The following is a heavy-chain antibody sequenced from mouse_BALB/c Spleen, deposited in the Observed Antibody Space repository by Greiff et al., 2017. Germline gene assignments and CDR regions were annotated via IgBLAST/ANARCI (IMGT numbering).Heavy chain of an antibody. J-gene: IGHJ4*01. CDR3: ARNQGELQGNAMDY. CDR2: IWGGGST. Sequence: QVQLKESGPGLVAPSQSLSITCTVSGFSLSRYSVHWVRQPPGKGLEWLGMIWGGGSTDYNSALKSRLSISEDNSKSQVFLKMNSLHTDDTAMYYCARNQGELQGNAMDYWGQGTSVTVSS. V-gene: IGHV2-6-4*01. CDR1: GFSLSRYS. D-gene: IGHD2-1*01.